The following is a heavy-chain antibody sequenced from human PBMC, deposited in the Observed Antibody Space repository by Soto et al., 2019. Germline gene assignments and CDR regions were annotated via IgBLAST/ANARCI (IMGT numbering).Heavy chain of an antibody. D-gene: IGHD4-17*01. Sequence: SETLSLTCTVSGGSISSSSYYWGWIRQPPGKGLEWIGSIYYSGSTYYNPSLKSRVTISVDTSKNQFSLKLSSVTAADTAVYYCARLFRGSFGDYLENYFDYWGQGTLVT. V-gene: IGHV4-39*01. J-gene: IGHJ4*02. CDR1: GGSISSSSYY. CDR3: ARLFRGSFGDYLENYFDY. CDR2: IYYSGST.